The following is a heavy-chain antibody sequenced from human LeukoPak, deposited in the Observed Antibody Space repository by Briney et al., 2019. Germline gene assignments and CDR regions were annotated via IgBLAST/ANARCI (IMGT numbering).Heavy chain of an antibody. D-gene: IGHD5-12*01. J-gene: IGHJ5*02. CDR3: AREYRHNWFDP. CDR2: IYYSGST. V-gene: IGHV4-59*01. CDR1: GGSISSYY. Sequence: SETLSLTCTVSGGSISSYYWSWIRQPPGKGLEWIGYIYYSGSTNYNPSLKSRVTISVDTSKNQSSLKLSSVTAADTAVYYCAREYRHNWFDPWGQGTLVTVSS.